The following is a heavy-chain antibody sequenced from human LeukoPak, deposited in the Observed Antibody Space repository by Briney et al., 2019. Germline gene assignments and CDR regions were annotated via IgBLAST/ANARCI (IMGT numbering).Heavy chain of an antibody. D-gene: IGHD2-15*01. CDR2: IYYSGST. J-gene: IGHJ5*02. Sequence: SQTLSLTCTVSGGSISSGDYYWGWIRQPPGKGLEWIGYIYYSGSTYYNPSLKSRVTISVDTSKNQFSLKLSSVTAADTAVYYCARVGVVVAANWFDPWGQGTLVTVSS. V-gene: IGHV4-30-4*01. CDR1: GGSISSGDYY. CDR3: ARVGVVVAANWFDP.